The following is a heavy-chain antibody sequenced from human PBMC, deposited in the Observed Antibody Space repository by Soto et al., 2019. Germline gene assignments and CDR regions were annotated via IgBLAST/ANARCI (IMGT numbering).Heavy chain of an antibody. J-gene: IGHJ3*02. CDR1: GFTFSSYG. D-gene: IGHD6-19*01. CDR2: ISYDGSNK. V-gene: IGHV3-30*18. Sequence: GGSLRLSCAASGFTFSSYGMHWVRQAPDKGLEWVAVISYDGSNKYYADSVKGRFTISRDNSKNTLYLQMNSLRAEDTAVYYCAKDVQWLVLGDAFDIWGQGTMVTVSS. CDR3: AKDVQWLVLGDAFDI.